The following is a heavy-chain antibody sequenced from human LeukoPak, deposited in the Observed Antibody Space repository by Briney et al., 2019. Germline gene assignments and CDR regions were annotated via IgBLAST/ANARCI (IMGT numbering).Heavy chain of an antibody. D-gene: IGHD3-3*01. Sequence: PSETLSPTCTVSGGSISSGSYYWSWIRQPAGKGLEWIGRIYTSGSTNHNPSLKSRVTISVDTSKNQFSLKLSSATAADTAVYYCARTGITIFGVATPYYFDYWGQGTLVTVSS. CDR1: GGSISSGSYY. CDR3: ARTGITIFGVATPYYFDY. CDR2: IYTSGST. V-gene: IGHV4-61*02. J-gene: IGHJ4*02.